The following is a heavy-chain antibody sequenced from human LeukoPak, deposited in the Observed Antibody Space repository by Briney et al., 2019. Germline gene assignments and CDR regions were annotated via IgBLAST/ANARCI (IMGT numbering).Heavy chain of an antibody. CDR1: AFTFSTYG. CDR2: IWNVGNDK. J-gene: IGHJ4*02. Sequence: PGRSLRLSCAASAFTFSTYGMHWVRQAPGKGLEWVASIWNVGNDKFYADSVRGRFTISRDNSQNTLYLHMRSLRDDDTAFYYCAKDLDYGDYGPYFDYRGQGTLVTVSS. D-gene: IGHD4-17*01. CDR3: AKDLDYGDYGPYFDY. V-gene: IGHV3-33*06.